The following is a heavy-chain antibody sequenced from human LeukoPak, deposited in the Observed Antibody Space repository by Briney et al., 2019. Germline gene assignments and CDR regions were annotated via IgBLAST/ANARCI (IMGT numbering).Heavy chain of an antibody. Sequence: SETLSLTCTISGGSISSSSYYWGWIRQPPGKGLEWIGSIYYSGSTYYNPSLKSRVTISVDTSKNQFSLKLSSVTAADTAVYYCARLGKYSYGWNWYFDLWGRGTLVTVSS. CDR3: ARLGKYSYGWNWYFDL. V-gene: IGHV4-39*01. CDR2: IYYSGST. J-gene: IGHJ2*01. D-gene: IGHD5-18*01. CDR1: GGSISSSSYY.